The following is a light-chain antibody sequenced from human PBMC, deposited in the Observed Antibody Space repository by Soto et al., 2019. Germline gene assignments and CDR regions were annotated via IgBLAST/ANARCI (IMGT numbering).Light chain of an antibody. J-gene: IGLJ2*01. CDR2: EVS. Sequence: QSARTQPPSASGSPGQSVTISCTGTSSDVGGYNYVSWYQQHPGKAPKLMIYEVSKRPSGVPDRFSGSKSGNTASLTVSGLQAEDEADYYCSSYAGGNNLVFGGGTKLTVL. CDR1: SSDVGGYNY. V-gene: IGLV2-8*01. CDR3: SSYAGGNNLV.